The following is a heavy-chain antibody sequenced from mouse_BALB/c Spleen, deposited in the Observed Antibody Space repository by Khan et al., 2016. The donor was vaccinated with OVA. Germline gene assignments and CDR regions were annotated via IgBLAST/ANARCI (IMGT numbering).Heavy chain of an antibody. J-gene: IGHJ2*01. CDR2: ISTDSVNT. CDR1: GYTFTDYS. Sequence: QVQLQQSGPELVRPGVSVKISCKGSGYTFTDYSMHWVKQSHAKSLEWIGVISTDSVNTNYNQKFKGKATLTVDKSSSTAYMELARMTSEDSAIYYCAISDYFDYWGQGTTLTVSS. CDR3: AISDYFDY. V-gene: IGHV1S137*01. D-gene: IGHD1-3*01.